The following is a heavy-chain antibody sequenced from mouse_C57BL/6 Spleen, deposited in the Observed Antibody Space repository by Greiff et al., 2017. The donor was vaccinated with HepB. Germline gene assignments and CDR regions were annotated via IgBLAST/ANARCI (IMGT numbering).Heavy chain of an antibody. Sequence: EVKLVESGEGLVKPGGSLKLSCAASGFTFSSYAMSWVRQTPEKRLEWVAYISSGGDYIYYADTVKGRFTISRDNARNTLYLQMSSLKSEDTAMYYCTRDDRYYYGSSPSYAMDYWGQGTSVTVSS. CDR2: ISSGGDYI. D-gene: IGHD1-1*01. J-gene: IGHJ4*01. CDR3: TRDDRYYYGSSPSYAMDY. V-gene: IGHV5-9-1*02. CDR1: GFTFSSYA.